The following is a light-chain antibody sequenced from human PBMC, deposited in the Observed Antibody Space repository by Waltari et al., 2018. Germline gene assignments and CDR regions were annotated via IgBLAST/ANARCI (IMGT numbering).Light chain of an antibody. CDR1: SPNIGTNF. CDR2: EDN. J-gene: IGLJ7*01. V-gene: IGLV1-51*02. CDR3: GTWDSSLSGAV. Sequence: QSVLTQPPSVSAAPGQRVTIPRSGGSPNIGTNFVPWYRQFPGTAPKLLIYEDNERPSGVPGRFSGSKSGTSATLDITGLQAGDEADYYCGTWDSSLSGAVFGGGTHLTVL.